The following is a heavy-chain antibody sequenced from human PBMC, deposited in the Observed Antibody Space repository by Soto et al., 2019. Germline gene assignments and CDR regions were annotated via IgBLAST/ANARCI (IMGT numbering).Heavy chain of an antibody. CDR3: ARGAIIAVAKALDY. J-gene: IGHJ4*02. Sequence: ASVKLSCKASGYTFTSYAMHWVRQAPGQRLEWMGWINAGNGNTKYSQRFQGRVTITRDTSASTAYMELSSLRSEDTAVYYCARGAIIAVAKALDYWGQGTLVTVSS. V-gene: IGHV1-3*01. CDR1: GYTFTSYA. CDR2: INAGNGNT. D-gene: IGHD6-19*01.